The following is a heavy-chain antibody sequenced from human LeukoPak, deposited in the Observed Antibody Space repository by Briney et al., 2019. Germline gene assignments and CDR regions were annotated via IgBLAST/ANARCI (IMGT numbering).Heavy chain of an antibody. V-gene: IGHV4-34*01. CDR1: GGSCSGYY. CDR2: INHSGST. CDR3: ARFPIAARPYYYYYMDV. Sequence: SETLSLTCAVYGGSCSGYYWSWIRQPPGKGLEWIGEINHSGSTNYNPSLKSRVTISVDTSKNQFSLKLSSVTAADTAVYYCARFPIAARPYYYYYMDVWGKGTTVTVSS. D-gene: IGHD6-6*01. J-gene: IGHJ6*03.